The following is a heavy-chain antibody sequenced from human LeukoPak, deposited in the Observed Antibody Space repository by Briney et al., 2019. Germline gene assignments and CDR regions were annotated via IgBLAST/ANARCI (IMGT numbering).Heavy chain of an antibody. CDR3: ARVEGDYYDSSGYYYYYYGMDV. CDR2: ISYDGSNK. CDR1: GFTFSSYA. D-gene: IGHD3-22*01. Sequence: GRSLRLSCAASGFTFSSYAMHWVRQAPGKGLEWVAVISYDGSNKYYADSVKGRFTISRDNAKNSLYLQMNSLRAEDTAVYYCARVEGDYYDSSGYYYYYYGMDVWGQGTTVTVSS. V-gene: IGHV3-30-3*01. J-gene: IGHJ6*02.